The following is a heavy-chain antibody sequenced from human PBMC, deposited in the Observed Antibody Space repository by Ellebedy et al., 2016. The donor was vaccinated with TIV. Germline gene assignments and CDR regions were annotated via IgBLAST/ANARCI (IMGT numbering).Heavy chain of an antibody. CDR3: AKDNGNSYAYGYSDY. J-gene: IGHJ4*02. CDR1: GFTFSSYA. V-gene: IGHV3-23*01. D-gene: IGHD3-16*01. CDR2: ISGSRKNT. Sequence: GGSLRLSCAASGFTFSSYAMSWVRQAPGKGLEWVSTISGSRKNTYYADSVKGRFTISRDNSSNTLYLQMNSLRAEDTAVYYCAKDNGNSYAYGYSDYWGQGTLVTVSS.